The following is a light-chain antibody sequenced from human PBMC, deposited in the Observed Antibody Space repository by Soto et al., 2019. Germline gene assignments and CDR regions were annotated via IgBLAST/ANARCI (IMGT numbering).Light chain of an antibody. CDR3: SSYTSTTTYV. Sequence: QAVVTQPASVSGSPGQSITISCSGTSSDVGAYNFVSWYQQYPSKAPKLIIFDVSDRPSGVSNRFSGSKSGNTASLTISGLQAEDEADYYCSSYTSTTTYVFGTGTQLTVL. CDR1: SSDVGAYNF. V-gene: IGLV2-14*01. J-gene: IGLJ1*01. CDR2: DVS.